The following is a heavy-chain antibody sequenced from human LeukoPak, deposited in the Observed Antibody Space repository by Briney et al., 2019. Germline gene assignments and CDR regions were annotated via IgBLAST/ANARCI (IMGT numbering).Heavy chain of an antibody. Sequence: PGGSLRLSCAASGFTFSDYSMNWVRQAPGKGLEWVSSISSGSSHIYYADSVKGRFTISRDNAKNSVYLQMSSLRAEDTAVYYCARFSRADQYYFDYWGQGTLVTVSS. CDR1: GFTFSDYS. CDR2: ISSGSSHI. CDR3: ARFSRADQYYFDY. J-gene: IGHJ4*02. D-gene: IGHD2-2*01. V-gene: IGHV3-21*01.